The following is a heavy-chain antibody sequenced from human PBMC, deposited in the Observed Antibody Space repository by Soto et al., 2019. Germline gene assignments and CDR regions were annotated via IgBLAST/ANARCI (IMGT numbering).Heavy chain of an antibody. CDR3: ARDAVVVPAAPNTYYYYYGMDV. CDR2: ISSSGSTI. D-gene: IGHD2-2*01. J-gene: IGHJ6*02. V-gene: IGHV3-11*01. Sequence: GGSLRLSCAASGFTFSDYYMSWIRQAPGKGLEWVSYISSSGSTIYYADSVKGRFTISRDNAKNSLYLQMNSLRAEDTAVYHCARDAVVVPAAPNTYYYYYGMDVWGQGTTVTVSS. CDR1: GFTFSDYY.